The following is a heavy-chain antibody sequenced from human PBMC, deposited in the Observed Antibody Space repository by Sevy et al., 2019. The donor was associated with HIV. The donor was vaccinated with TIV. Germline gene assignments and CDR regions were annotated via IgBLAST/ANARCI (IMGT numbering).Heavy chain of an antibody. CDR2: ISHDGINE. J-gene: IGHJ6*02. Sequence: GGSLRLSCIGSGFSFSYYGIHWVRQAPGKGLDWVALISHDGINEYYADSVKGRFTISRDNSKNTVYLEMNSLRNEDTAIYFCANAYSVCYSLSYLYGLDVWGQGTPVTVSS. V-gene: IGHV3-30*18. D-gene: IGHD3-10*01. CDR1: GFSFSYYG. CDR3: ANAYSVCYSLSYLYGLDV.